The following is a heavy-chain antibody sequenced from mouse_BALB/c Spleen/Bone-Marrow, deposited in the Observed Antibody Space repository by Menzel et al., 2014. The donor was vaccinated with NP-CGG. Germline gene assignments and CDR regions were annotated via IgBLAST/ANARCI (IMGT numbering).Heavy chain of an antibody. Sequence: EVQLVESGGGLVQPGGSLKLSCAASGFDFXRYWMSWVRQAPGKGLEWIGEINPDSSTINYTPSLRDKFIISRDNAKNTLYLQMSKVRSEDTGLYYCARLSYYGRFAYWGQGTLVTVSA. CDR3: ARLSYYGRFAY. CDR2: INPDSSTI. CDR1: GFDFXRYW. V-gene: IGHV4-1*02. D-gene: IGHD1-1*01. J-gene: IGHJ3*01.